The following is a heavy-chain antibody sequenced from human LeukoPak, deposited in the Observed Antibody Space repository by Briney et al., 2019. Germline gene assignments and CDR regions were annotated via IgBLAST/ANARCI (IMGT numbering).Heavy chain of an antibody. CDR2: INPNSGGT. D-gene: IGHD6-19*01. Sequence: ASVKVSCKASGYTFTGYYMHWVRQAPGQGLEWMGWINPNSGGTNYAQKFRGRVTMTRDTSISTAYTELSSLRSEDTAVYYCATYSSGWYYFDYWGQGTLVTVSS. V-gene: IGHV1-2*02. CDR3: ATYSSGWYYFDY. CDR1: GYTFTGYY. J-gene: IGHJ4*02.